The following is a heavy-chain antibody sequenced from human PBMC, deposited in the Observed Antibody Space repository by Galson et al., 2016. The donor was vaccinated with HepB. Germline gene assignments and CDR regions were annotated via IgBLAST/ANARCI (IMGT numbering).Heavy chain of an antibody. CDR1: GASISGHY. CDR2: VHYSGIT. J-gene: IGHJ6*02. D-gene: IGHD3/OR15-3a*01. CDR3: ARDGRAWVGLDV. Sequence: ETLSLTCAVSGASISGHYWSWIRQPPGKGLEWIGYVHYSGITNYNPSLKSRVSISIDTSKTHFSLRLTSLTVADTAIYYCARDGRAWVGLDVWGQGTTDTVSS. V-gene: IGHV4-59*11.